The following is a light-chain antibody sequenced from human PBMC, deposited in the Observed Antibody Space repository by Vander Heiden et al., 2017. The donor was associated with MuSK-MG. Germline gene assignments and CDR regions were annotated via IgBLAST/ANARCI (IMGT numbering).Light chain of an antibody. V-gene: IGKV3-20*01. Sequence: EIVLMQSPGTVSLSPGERATLSCRASQSVSSSYLAWYQQKPGQAPRLLIYGASSRATGIPDRFSGSGSGTDFTLPISRLEPEDFAVYYCQQYGSSPLVTFGPGTKVDIK. CDR3: QQYGSSPLVT. CDR2: GAS. CDR1: QSVSSSY. J-gene: IGKJ3*01.